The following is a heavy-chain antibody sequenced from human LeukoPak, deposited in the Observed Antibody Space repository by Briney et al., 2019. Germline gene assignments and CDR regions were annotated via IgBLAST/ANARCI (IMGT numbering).Heavy chain of an antibody. D-gene: IGHD3-3*01. Sequence: ASETLSLTCTVSGGSISSSSYYWGWIRQPPGKGLEWIGSIYYSGSTYYNPSLKSRVTISVDTSKNQFSLKLSSVTAADTAVYYCARHRQANYDFWSGYYPNWFDPWGQGTLVTVSS. CDR3: ARHRQANYDFWSGYYPNWFDP. CDR1: GGSISSSSYY. V-gene: IGHV4-39*01. CDR2: IYYSGST. J-gene: IGHJ5*02.